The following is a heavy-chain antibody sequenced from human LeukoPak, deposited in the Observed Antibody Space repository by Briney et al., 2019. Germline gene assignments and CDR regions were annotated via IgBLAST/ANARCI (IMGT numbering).Heavy chain of an antibody. CDR2: IYTSGST. J-gene: IGHJ6*03. Sequence: SETLSLTCTVSGGSISSYYWSWIRQPAGKGLEWIGRIYTSGSTNYNPSLKSRVTMSVDTSKNQFSLKLSSVTAADTAVYYCARFAGPLSPSRVYYYYMDVWGKGTTVTVSS. CDR1: GGSISSYY. D-gene: IGHD6-6*01. CDR3: ARFAGPLSPSRVYYYYMDV. V-gene: IGHV4-4*07.